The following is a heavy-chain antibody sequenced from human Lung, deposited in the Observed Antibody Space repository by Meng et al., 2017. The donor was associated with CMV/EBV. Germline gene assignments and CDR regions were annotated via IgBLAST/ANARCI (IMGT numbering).Heavy chain of an antibody. Sequence: SETLSLTCTVSGVTIADYYWTWIRQPPGKGLEYIAYIYYSGSTNYNPSLKSRFTISLDSSKNQFSLKLSSVTAADTAVYYCASFNPEDTGYSYGSELGRFDHWGRGVLVT. V-gene: IGHV4-59*01. CDR2: IYYSGST. CDR1: GVTIADYY. D-gene: IGHD5-18*01. J-gene: IGHJ4*01. CDR3: ASFNPEDTGYSYGSELGRFDH.